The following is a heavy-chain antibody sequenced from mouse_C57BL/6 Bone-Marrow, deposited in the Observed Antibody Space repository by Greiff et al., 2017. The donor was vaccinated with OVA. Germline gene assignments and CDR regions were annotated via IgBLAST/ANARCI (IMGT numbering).Heavy chain of an antibody. J-gene: IGHJ1*01. CDR1: GYAFSSYW. Sequence: VKLLESGADLVQPGASVKLSCAASGYAFSSYWMHWVKQTPGKGLEWIGVINPDTGSTNYTATFKGKATLTGDKAYSTAYMQLSILTSEDSAVYDCARKGDGDDPFEYWGQGTTVTVS. D-gene: IGHD2-2*01. CDR3: ARKGDGDDPFEY. CDR2: INPDTGST. V-gene: IGHV1-64*01.